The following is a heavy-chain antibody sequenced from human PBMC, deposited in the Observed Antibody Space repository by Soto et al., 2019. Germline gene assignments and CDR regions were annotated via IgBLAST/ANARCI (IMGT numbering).Heavy chain of an antibody. Sequence: PSETLSLTCTVSGGSISSYYWSWIRQPPGKGLEWIGCIYYSGSTNYNPSLKSRVTISVDTSKNQFSLKLSSVTAADTAVYYCARDRGTTVSDRFEYYFDYWGQGTLVTVSS. CDR2: IYYSGST. CDR3: ARDRGTTVSDRFEYYFDY. V-gene: IGHV4-59*01. CDR1: GGSISSYY. D-gene: IGHD4-4*01. J-gene: IGHJ4*02.